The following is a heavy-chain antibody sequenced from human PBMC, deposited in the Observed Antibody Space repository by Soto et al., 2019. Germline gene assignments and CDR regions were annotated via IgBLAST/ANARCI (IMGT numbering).Heavy chain of an antibody. CDR1: AFTLSAHD. V-gene: IGHV3-23*01. J-gene: IGHJ6*02. D-gene: IGHD3-3*01. CDR3: AKDSWAIFGVPAGEYYAMDV. Sequence: GGSLRLSCAASAFTLSAHDMHWVRQPNGKGLEWVSAISGSGGTTYYSDPVKGRLTISRDNSKNTVYLQMNDLRVEDAAEYFCAKDSWAIFGVPAGEYYAMDVWGQGTTVTVSS. CDR2: ISGSGGTT.